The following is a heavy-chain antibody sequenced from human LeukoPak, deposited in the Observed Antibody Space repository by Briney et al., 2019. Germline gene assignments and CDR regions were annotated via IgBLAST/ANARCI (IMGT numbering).Heavy chain of an antibody. CDR2: ISSSSSYI. CDR1: GFTFNTFN. V-gene: IGHV3-21*01. CDR3: ARDKCGGDCYFGLDY. J-gene: IGHJ4*02. Sequence: GGSLRLSCAASGFTFNTFNMNWVRQAPGKGLEWVSSISSSSSYIYYADSVKGRFTISRDNAKNSLYLQMNSLRAEDTAVYYCARDKCGGDCYFGLDYWGQGTLVTVSS. D-gene: IGHD2-21*02.